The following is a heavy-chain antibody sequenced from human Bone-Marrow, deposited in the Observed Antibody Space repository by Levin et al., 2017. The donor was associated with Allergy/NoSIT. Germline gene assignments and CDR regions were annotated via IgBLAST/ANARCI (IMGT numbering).Heavy chain of an antibody. CDR1: GYTFTSYG. Sequence: ASVKVSCKASGYTFTSYGISWVRQAPGQGLEWMGWISAYNGNTNYAQKLQGRVTMTTDTSTSTAYMELRSLRSDDTAVYYCARDRFAHYDILTGYYNVDAFDIWGQGTMVTVSS. V-gene: IGHV1-18*01. D-gene: IGHD3-9*01. CDR3: ARDRFAHYDILTGYYNVDAFDI. CDR2: ISAYNGNT. J-gene: IGHJ3*02.